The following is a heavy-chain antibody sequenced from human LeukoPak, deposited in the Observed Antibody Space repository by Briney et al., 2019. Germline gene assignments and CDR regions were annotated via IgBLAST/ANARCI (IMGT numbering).Heavy chain of an antibody. Sequence: GGSLRLSCAASGFTVSSNYMSWVRQAPGKGLEWVSVIYSGGSTYYADSVKGRFTISRDNSKNTVYLQMNSLRAEDTAVYYCARDLWFGEISVGYWGQGTLVTVSS. J-gene: IGHJ4*02. D-gene: IGHD3-10*01. CDR3: ARDLWFGEISVGY. CDR1: GFTVSSNY. CDR2: IYSGGST. V-gene: IGHV3-66*01.